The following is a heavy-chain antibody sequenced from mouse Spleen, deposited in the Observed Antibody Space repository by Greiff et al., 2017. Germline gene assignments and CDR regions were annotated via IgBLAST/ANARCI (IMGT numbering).Heavy chain of an antibody. D-gene: IGHD3-3*01. CDR3: ARRLGQYYFDY. CDR2: ISSGGSYT. J-gene: IGHJ2*01. CDR1: GFTFSSYG. Sequence: EVKVVESGGDLVKPGGSLKLSCAASGFTFSSYGMSWVRQTPDKRLEWVATISSGGSYTYYPDSVKGRFTISRDNAKNTLYLQMSSLKSEDTAMYYCARRLGQYYFDYWGQGTTLTVSS. V-gene: IGHV5-6*02.